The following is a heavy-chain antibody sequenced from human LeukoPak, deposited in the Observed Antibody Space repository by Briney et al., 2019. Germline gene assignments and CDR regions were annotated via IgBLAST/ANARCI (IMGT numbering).Heavy chain of an antibody. CDR2: IIPIFGTA. D-gene: IGHD5-18*01. CDR3: AREFYSYGLDY. J-gene: IGHJ4*02. V-gene: IGHV1-69*06. CDR1: GGTFSSYA. Sequence: SVKVSCKASGGTFSSYAISWVRQAPGHGLEWMGGIIPIFGTANYAQKFQGRVTITADKSTSTAYMELSSLRSEDTAVYYCAREFYSYGLDYWGQGTLDTVSS.